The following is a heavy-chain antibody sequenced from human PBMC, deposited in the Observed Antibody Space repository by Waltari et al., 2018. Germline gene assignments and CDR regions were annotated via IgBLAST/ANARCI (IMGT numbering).Heavy chain of an antibody. CDR1: GGSFSGYY. Sequence: QVQLQQWGAGLLKPSETLSLTCAVYGGSFSGYYRSWIRQPQGKGLEWIGEINHSGSTNDNPSLKSRVTISVDTSKSQFSLKLSSVTAADTAVYYCTGYCTNGVCYTQGSYYMDVWGKGTTVTISS. V-gene: IGHV4-34*01. J-gene: IGHJ6*03. CDR2: INHSGST. D-gene: IGHD2-8*01. CDR3: TGYCTNGVCYTQGSYYMDV.